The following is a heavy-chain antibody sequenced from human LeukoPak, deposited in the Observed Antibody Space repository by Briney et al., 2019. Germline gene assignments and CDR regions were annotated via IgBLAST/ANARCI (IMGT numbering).Heavy chain of an antibody. D-gene: IGHD3-10*01. CDR1: GDSVSIKSVS. CDR3: AGGSGTMAY. Sequence: NPSQTLSLTCAISGDSVSIKSVSWNWIRQSPSRGLEWLGRTYYRSKWYTDYAVSVKSRININPDTSKNQFSLQLKSVTPEDTAVYYCAGGSGTMAYWGLGTLVTVSS. CDR2: TYYRSKWYT. V-gene: IGHV6-1*01. J-gene: IGHJ4*02.